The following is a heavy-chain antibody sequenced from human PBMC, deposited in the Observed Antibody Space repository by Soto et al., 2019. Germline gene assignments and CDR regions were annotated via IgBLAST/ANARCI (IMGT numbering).Heavy chain of an antibody. Sequence: GASVNVSCKPSGYTFTNYYMHWVRQAPGQGLEWMGIINPSGGSTRYAQRFQGRVTMTRDTSTSTVYMELSSLRSEDTAVYYCARGNCLSTSCYVMDVWGQGTTVTVSS. CDR1: GYTFTNYY. V-gene: IGHV1-46*01. CDR3: ARGNCLSTSCYVMDV. J-gene: IGHJ6*02. CDR2: INPSGGST. D-gene: IGHD2-2*01.